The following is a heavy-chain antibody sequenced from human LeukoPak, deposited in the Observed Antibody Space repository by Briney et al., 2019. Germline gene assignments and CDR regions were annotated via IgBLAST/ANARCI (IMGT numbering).Heavy chain of an antibody. J-gene: IGHJ4*02. Sequence: PGGSLRLSCAASGFTFSSYGMSWVRQAPGKGLEWVSGIRSSGDSTYYADSVKGRFTISRDNAEKSLYLQMNSLRAEDTAIYYCARDAAYGYDRFDYWGQGTQVTVSS. CDR1: GFTFSSYG. V-gene: IGHV3-23*01. CDR2: IRSSGDST. CDR3: ARDAAYGYDRFDY. D-gene: IGHD4-17*01.